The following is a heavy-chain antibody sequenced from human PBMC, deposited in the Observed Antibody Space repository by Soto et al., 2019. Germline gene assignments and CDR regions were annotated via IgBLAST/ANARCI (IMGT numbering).Heavy chain of an antibody. CDR2: ISYNGTNK. D-gene: IGHD1-26*01. Sequence: ESGGGVVQPGRSLRLSCAASGFTFSSYAMHWVRQAPDKGLQWVAVISYNGTNKNYADSVKGRFTISRDNSKNTLYLQMNSLRADDTAVYYCARGQIVPTYLGLFDHWGQGTLVTVSS. J-gene: IGHJ4*02. V-gene: IGHV3-30-3*01. CDR1: GFTFSSYA. CDR3: ARGQIVPTYLGLFDH.